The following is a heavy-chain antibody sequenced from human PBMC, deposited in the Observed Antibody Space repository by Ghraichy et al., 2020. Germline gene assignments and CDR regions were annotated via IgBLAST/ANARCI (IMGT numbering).Heavy chain of an antibody. CDR2: IYSGGST. CDR3: ARGIMTPANYVWGSYRFNGMDV. CDR1: GFTVSSNY. D-gene: IGHD3-16*02. J-gene: IGHJ6*02. Sequence: GGSLRLSCAASGFTVSSNYMSWVRQAPGKGLEWVSVIYSGGSTYYADSVKGRFTISRHNSKNTLYLQMNSLRAEDTAVYYCARGIMTPANYVWGSYRFNGMDVWGQGTTVTVSS. V-gene: IGHV3-53*04.